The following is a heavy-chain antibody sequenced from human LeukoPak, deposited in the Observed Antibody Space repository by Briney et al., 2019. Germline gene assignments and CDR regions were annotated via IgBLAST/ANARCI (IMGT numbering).Heavy chain of an antibody. V-gene: IGHV7-4-1*02. CDR2: INTNTGNP. Sequence: ASVKVSCKASGYTFTSYAMNWVRQAPGQGLEWMGWINTNTGNPTYAQGFTGRFVFSLDTSVSTAYLQISSLKAEDTAVYYCARDSSYRHYYYYYMDVWGKGTTVTVSS. D-gene: IGHD1-14*01. J-gene: IGHJ6*03. CDR3: ARDSSYRHYYYYYMDV. CDR1: GYTFTSYA.